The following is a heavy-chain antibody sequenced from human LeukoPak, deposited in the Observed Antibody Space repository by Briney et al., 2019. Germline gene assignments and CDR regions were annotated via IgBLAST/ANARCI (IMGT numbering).Heavy chain of an antibody. CDR1: GGSFSGYY. CDR2: INHSGST. Sequence: SETLSLTCAVYGGSFSGYYWSWIRQPPGKGLEWIGEINHSGSTNYNPSLKSRVTISVDTSKNQFSLKLSSVTAADTAVYYCARGINSITIFGVVIITPRAWFDPWGQGTLVTVSS. V-gene: IGHV4-34*01. CDR3: ARGINSITIFGVVIITPRAWFDP. D-gene: IGHD3-3*01. J-gene: IGHJ5*02.